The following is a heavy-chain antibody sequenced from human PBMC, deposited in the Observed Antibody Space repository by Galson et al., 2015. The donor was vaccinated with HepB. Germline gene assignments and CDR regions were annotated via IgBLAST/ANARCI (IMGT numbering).Heavy chain of an antibody. J-gene: IGHJ6*03. CDR3: AREAPGYDYYMDV. CDR2: INANTGNP. CDR1: GYNFNIYA. D-gene: IGHD6-6*01. Sequence: SVKVSCKASGYNFNIYAMNWVRQAPGQGLEWMGWINANTGNPTYAQGFTGRFVFSLDTSVNTAYLQISSLKDEDTAVYYCAREAPGYDYYMDVWGKGTTITVSS. V-gene: IGHV7-4-1*02.